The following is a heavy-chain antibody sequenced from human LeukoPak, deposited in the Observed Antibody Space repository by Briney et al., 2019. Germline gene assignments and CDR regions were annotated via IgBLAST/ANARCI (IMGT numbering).Heavy chain of an antibody. CDR1: GGSTSSGGYS. D-gene: IGHD3-10*01. Sequence: PSQTLSLTCAVSGGSTSSGGYSWSWIRQPPGKGLEWFGYIYHSGSTYYNPSLKSRVTISVDRSKNQFSLKLSSVTAADTAVYYCARGVVRGVGYFDYWGQGTLVTVSS. J-gene: IGHJ4*02. CDR3: ARGVVRGVGYFDY. CDR2: IYHSGST. V-gene: IGHV4-30-2*01.